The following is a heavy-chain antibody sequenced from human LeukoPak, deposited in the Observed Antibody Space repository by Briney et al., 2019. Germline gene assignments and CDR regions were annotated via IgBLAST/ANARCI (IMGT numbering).Heavy chain of an antibody. D-gene: IGHD3-10*01. CDR2: ISGSGGAT. J-gene: IGHJ4*02. Sequence: PGGSLRLSCAASGFTFSSYGMSWVRQVPGKGLEWVSAISGSGGATYYADSVKGRFTISRDDPHNTLYLQMNSLRAEDTAVYYCAKEAMVRGVIDYWGQGTLVTVSS. CDR3: AKEAMVRGVIDY. CDR1: GFTFSSYG. V-gene: IGHV3-23*01.